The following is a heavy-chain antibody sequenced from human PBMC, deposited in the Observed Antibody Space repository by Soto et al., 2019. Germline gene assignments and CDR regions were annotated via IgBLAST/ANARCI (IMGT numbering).Heavy chain of an antibody. CDR1: GFTFSSYA. V-gene: IGHV3-23*01. CDR2: ISGSGGST. CDR3: AKGRIVVVPAAPSWFDP. J-gene: IGHJ5*02. D-gene: IGHD2-2*01. Sequence: PGGSLRLSCAASGFTFSSYAMSWVRQAPGKGLEWVSAISGSGGSTYYADSVKGRFTISRDNSKNTLYLQMNSLRAEDTAVYYCAKGRIVVVPAAPSWFDPWGQGTLVTVSS.